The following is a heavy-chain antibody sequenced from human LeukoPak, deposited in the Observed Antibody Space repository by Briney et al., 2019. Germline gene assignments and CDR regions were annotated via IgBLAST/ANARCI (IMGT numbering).Heavy chain of an antibody. Sequence: SETLSLTCTVSGGSISGSSYYWSWIRQPPGKGLEWIGYIYYSGSTNYNPSLKSRVTISVDTSKNQFSLKLSSVTAADTAVYYCARVYYYDSSGYYYYYYYGMDVWGQGTTVTVSS. CDR1: GGSISGSSYY. CDR2: IYYSGST. J-gene: IGHJ6*02. D-gene: IGHD3-22*01. V-gene: IGHV4-61*01. CDR3: ARVYYYDSSGYYYYYYYGMDV.